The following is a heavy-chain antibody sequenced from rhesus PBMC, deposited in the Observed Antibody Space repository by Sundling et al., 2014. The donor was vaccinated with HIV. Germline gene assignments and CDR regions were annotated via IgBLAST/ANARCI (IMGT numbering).Heavy chain of an antibody. V-gene: IGHV4-106*01. D-gene: IGHD5-42*01. CDR2: INGYSGTI. Sequence: QVQLQESGPGLVKPSETLSLTCAVSGGSISAVYYWAWIRRPPGKGLEWMGEINGYSGTINYNPSLKSRVTLSVDTSKNQVSLKLRSLTAADTAVYYCARERGSRVDFWGQGVLVTVSS. CDR1: GGSISAVYY. J-gene: IGHJ4*01. CDR3: ARERGSRVDF.